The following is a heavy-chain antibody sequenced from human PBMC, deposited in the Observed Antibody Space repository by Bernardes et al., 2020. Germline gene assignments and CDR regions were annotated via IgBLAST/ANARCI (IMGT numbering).Heavy chain of an antibody. CDR2: INPNSGGT. D-gene: IGHD2-2*01. V-gene: IGHV1-2*06. J-gene: IGHJ6*04. Sequence: ASVKVSCKASGYTFTGYYMHWVRQAPGQGLEWMGRINPNSGGTNYAQKFQGRVTMTRDTSISTAYMELSRLRSDDTAVYYCASPRVVVPADPGYYGMDVWGKGTTVTVSS. CDR1: GYTFTGYY. CDR3: ASPRVVVPADPGYYGMDV.